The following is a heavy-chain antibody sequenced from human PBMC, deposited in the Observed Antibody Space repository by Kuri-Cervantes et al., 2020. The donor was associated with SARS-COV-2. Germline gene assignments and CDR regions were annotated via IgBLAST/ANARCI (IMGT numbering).Heavy chain of an antibody. J-gene: IGHJ6*01. V-gene: IGHV4-59*01. CDR3: ARDGGSARDYYYGMDV. Sequence: GSLRLSCTVSGGSISSYYWSWIRQPPGKGLEWIGYIYYSGSTNYNPSLKSRVTISVDTSKNQFSLKLSSVTAADTAVYYCARDGGSARDYYYGMDVWGQGNTVTVSS. CDR2: IYYSGST. CDR1: GGSISSYY. D-gene: IGHD2-2*01.